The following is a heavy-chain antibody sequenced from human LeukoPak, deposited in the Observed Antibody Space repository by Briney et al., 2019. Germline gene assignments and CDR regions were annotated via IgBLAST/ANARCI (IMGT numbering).Heavy chain of an antibody. CDR1: GYTFTSYD. CDR3: ARDLLDGDYGAFDI. D-gene: IGHD4-17*01. CDR2: MNPNSGNT. Sequence: EASVKVSCTASGYTFTSYDINWVRQATGQGLEWMGWMNPNSGNTGYAQKFQGRVTMTRDTSISTAYMELSRLRSDDTAVYYCARDLLDGDYGAFDIWGQGTMVTVSS. V-gene: IGHV1-8*01. J-gene: IGHJ3*02.